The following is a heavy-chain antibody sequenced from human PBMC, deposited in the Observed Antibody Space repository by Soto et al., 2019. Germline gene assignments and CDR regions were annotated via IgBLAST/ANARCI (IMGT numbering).Heavy chain of an antibody. CDR1: GGSMRNYF. V-gene: IGHV4-59*01. CDR3: AAGEASSRNLAPYYLDF. J-gene: IGHJ4*02. D-gene: IGHD6-13*01. Sequence: SETLSLTCTVSGGSMRNYFWTWIRQPPGKGLGWIGYIHYSGTTSFFPSYNPSLRSRVTISEDTSKNQFSLKLLSVTTADTAVYFCAAGEASSRNLAPYYLDFWGQGTLVT. CDR2: IHYSGTT.